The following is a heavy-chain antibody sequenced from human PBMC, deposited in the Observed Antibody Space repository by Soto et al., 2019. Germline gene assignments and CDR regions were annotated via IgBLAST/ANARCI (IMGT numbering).Heavy chain of an antibody. CDR3: AGGFGSGHYDY. CDR1: GVPISSSSW. CDR2: IYHSGST. J-gene: IGHJ4*02. V-gene: IGHV4-4*02. D-gene: IGHD3-10*01. Sequence: QVQLQQSGQGLVKPSGTLSLTCDVSGVPISSSSWWSWVRQPPGKGLEWVGEIYHSGSTNYNPSLKSRGTISVDKSKNQCSLRLTSVTAADTAIYYCAGGFGSGHYDYWGQGSLVTVSS.